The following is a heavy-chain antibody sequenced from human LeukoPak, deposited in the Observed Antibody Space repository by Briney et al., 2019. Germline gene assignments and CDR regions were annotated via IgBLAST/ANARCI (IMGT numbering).Heavy chain of an antibody. CDR3: ARGEIRRFDY. CDR1: GFTFSSYS. J-gene: IGHJ4*02. CDR2: ISSSSSYI. V-gene: IGHV3-21*01. Sequence: GGSLRLSCAASGFTFSSYSMNWVRQAPGKGLEWVSSISSSSSYIYYADSVKGRFTISRDNAKNSLYLQMNSLRAEDTALYYCARGEIRRFDYWGQGTLVTVSS. D-gene: IGHD1-26*01.